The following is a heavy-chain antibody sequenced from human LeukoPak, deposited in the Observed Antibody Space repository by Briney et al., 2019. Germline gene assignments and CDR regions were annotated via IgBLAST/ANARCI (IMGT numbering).Heavy chain of an antibody. Sequence: PGGSLRLSCAASGFTFSSYWMSWVRRAPGKGPEWVANIKQDGSEKYYVDSVKGRFTISRDNAKNSLYLQMNSLRAEDTAVYYCARDHYSDSSGYKDSDYWGQGSLVTVSS. CDR2: IKQDGSEK. V-gene: IGHV3-7*01. D-gene: IGHD3-22*01. CDR1: GFTFSSYW. J-gene: IGHJ4*02. CDR3: ARDHYSDSSGYKDSDY.